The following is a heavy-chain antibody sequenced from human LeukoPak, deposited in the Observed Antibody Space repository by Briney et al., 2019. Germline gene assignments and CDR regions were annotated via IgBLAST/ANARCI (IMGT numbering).Heavy chain of an antibody. CDR3: ARHLLMGSSSLFDY. Sequence: SGGSLRLSCAASGFTFTNYWMSWVRQAPGKGLEWVANINQDGSEKYYVDSVKGRFTISRDNAKNSLYLRMNSLRAEDTAVYYCARHLLMGSSSLFDYWGQGTLVTVSS. J-gene: IGHJ4*02. CDR1: GFTFTNYW. D-gene: IGHD6-6*01. V-gene: IGHV3-7*01. CDR2: INQDGSEK.